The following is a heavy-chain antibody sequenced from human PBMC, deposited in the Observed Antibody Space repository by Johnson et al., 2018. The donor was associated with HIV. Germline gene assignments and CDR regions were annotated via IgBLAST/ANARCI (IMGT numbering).Heavy chain of an antibody. CDR1: GFTVSSNY. D-gene: IGHD3-10*01. V-gene: IGHV3-66*02. J-gene: IGHJ3*02. CDR2: LYSGGST. CDR3: GRAKGNSYYGSGHDAFDI. Sequence: VQLVESGGGVVQPGRSLSLSCAASGFTVSSNYMTWVRQAPGKGLEWVSILYSGGSTYYADSVKGRFSISRDNSKNTLFLQLNSLRAEDTAVYYCGRAKGNSYYGSGHDAFDIWGRGTIVTVSS.